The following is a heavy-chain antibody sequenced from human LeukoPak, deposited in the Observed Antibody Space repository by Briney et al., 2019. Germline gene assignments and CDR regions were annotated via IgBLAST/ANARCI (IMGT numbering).Heavy chain of an antibody. D-gene: IGHD2-15*01. J-gene: IGHJ5*02. CDR1: GGTFSSYA. CDR2: IIPIFGTA. CDR3: ARGYCSGGSCYSGYWFDP. Sequence: SVKVSCKASGGTFSSYAISWVRQAPGQGLEWMGGIIPIFGTANYAQKFQGRVTITADESTSTAYMELGSLRSEDTAVYYCARGYCSGGSCYSGYWFDPWGQGTLVTVSS. V-gene: IGHV1-69*13.